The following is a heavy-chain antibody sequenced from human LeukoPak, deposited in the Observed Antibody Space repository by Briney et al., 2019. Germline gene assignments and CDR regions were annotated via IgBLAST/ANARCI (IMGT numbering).Heavy chain of an antibody. J-gene: IGHJ4*02. CDR1: GYAFTSYY. V-gene: IGHV1-46*01. CDR2: INPSGGST. CDR3: ARDSLAGSYICPPDY. D-gene: IGHD1-26*01. Sequence: ASVKVSCKASGYAFTSYYMHWVRQAPGQGLEWMGIINPSGGSTSYAQKFQGRVTMTRDTSTSTVYMELSSLRSEDTAVYYCARDSLAGSYICPPDYWGQGTLVTVSS.